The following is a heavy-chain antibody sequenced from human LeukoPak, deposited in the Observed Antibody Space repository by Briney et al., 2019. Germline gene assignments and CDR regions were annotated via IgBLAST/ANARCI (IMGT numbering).Heavy chain of an antibody. J-gene: IGHJ5*02. CDR1: GSMFTELS. CDR3: AIVLAVGVVDWFDP. V-gene: IGHV1-24*01. D-gene: IGHD6-19*01. CDR2: FHPEDGET. Sequence: GASAKVSCKVSGSMFTELSMHWVRQAPGKGLEWMGGFHPEDGETIYAQKFQGRVTMTEDSSTDTAYMELSSLRSEDTAVYYCAIVLAVGVVDWFDPWGQGTLVTVSS.